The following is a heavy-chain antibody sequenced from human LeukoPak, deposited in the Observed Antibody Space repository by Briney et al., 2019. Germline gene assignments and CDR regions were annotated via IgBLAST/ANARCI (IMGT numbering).Heavy chain of an antibody. D-gene: IGHD6-13*01. CDR2: INHSGST. CDR1: GGSFSGYY. CDR3: ARGLIAAAGTPSD. J-gene: IGHJ4*02. Sequence: SETLSLTCAVYGGSFSGYYWSWIRQPPGKGLEWIGEINHSGSTNYNPSLKSRVTISVDTSKSQFSLKLSSVTAADTAVYYCARGLIAAAGTPSDWGQGTLVTVSS. V-gene: IGHV4-34*01.